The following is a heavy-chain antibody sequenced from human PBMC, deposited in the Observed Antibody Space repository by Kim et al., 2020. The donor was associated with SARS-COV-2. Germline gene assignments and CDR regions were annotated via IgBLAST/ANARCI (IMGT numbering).Heavy chain of an antibody. D-gene: IGHD6-19*01. CDR1: GYTFISYA. Sequence: ASVKVSCKASGYTFISYAMHWVRQAPGQSLEWVGWINGANGNTEYSQNFQDRVTIIRDTSASTTYMDLSSLRPEDTAVYYCVRSNATSGWFWFDPWGQGTLVTVSS. CDR3: VRSNATSGWFWFDP. V-gene: IGHV1-3*01. J-gene: IGHJ5*02. CDR2: INGANGNT.